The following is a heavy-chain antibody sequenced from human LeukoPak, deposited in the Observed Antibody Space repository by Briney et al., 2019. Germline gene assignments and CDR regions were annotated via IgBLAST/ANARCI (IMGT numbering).Heavy chain of an antibody. CDR2: TYYRSKWYY. J-gene: IGHJ4*02. D-gene: IGHD7-27*01. CDR1: GDSVSTSSVA. Sequence: SATLTLTCAISGDSVSTSSVAWNWIRQSPSRGLEWLVRTYYRSKWYYDYAVPVKTRITLIPDTSKNQFSLQMNSATPEDTAVFFCAREQLTGPYFDYWGQGTRLRL. V-gene: IGHV6-1*01. CDR3: AREQLTGPYFDY.